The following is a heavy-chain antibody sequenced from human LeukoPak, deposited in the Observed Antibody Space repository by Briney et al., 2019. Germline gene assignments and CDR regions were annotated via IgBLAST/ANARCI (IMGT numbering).Heavy chain of an antibody. CDR1: GFTVSSNY. V-gene: IGHV3-53*05. CDR2: IYSGGST. J-gene: IGHJ5*02. D-gene: IGHD6-13*01. Sequence: GGSLRLSCAASGFTVSSNYMSWVRQAPGKGLEWVSVIYSGGSTYYADSVKGRFTISRDNSKNTLYLQMNSLRAEDTAVYYCASSSSSWYRGNWFDPWGQGTLVTVSS. CDR3: ASSSSSWYRGNWFDP.